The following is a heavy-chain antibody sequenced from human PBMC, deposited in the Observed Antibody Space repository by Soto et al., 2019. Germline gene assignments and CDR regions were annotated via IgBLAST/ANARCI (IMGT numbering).Heavy chain of an antibody. Sequence: GESLKISCKGSGYSFTTYWIGWVRQMPGKGLEGMVIIYPGDSDTRYSPSFQGQVTISADKSINTTYLQWSSLKASDTAIYYCARRAYYDILTGKYGMDVWGQGTTVTVSS. J-gene: IGHJ6*02. V-gene: IGHV5-51*01. D-gene: IGHD3-9*01. CDR1: GYSFTTYW. CDR3: ARRAYYDILTGKYGMDV. CDR2: IYPGDSDT.